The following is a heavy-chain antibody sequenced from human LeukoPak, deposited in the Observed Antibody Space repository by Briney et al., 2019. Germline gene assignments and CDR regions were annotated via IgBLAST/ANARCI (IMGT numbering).Heavy chain of an antibody. D-gene: IGHD6-13*01. CDR2: ISYDGSNK. J-gene: IGHJ4*02. CDR1: GFTFSNAW. V-gene: IGHV3-30-3*01. CDR3: ARDRSSFDY. Sequence: EGSLRLSCAASGFTFSNAWMNWVRQAPGKGLEWVAVISYDGSNKYYADSVKGRFTISRDNSKNTLYLQMNSLRAEDTAVYYCARDRSSFDYWGQGTLVTVSS.